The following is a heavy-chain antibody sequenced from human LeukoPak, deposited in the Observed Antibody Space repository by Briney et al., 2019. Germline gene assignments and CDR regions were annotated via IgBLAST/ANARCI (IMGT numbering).Heavy chain of an antibody. CDR1: GFSVSRKY. CDR2: IKQDGSET. CDR3: ARFSGMGSNWGRDY. D-gene: IGHD7-27*01. Sequence: PGGSLRLSCAASGFSVSRKYLSWVRQIPGKGLEWVANIKQDGSETHYVDSVKGRFTISRDNSKNSLFLQMNSLRAEDTAVYYCARFSGMGSNWGRDYWGQGTLATVSS. J-gene: IGHJ4*02. V-gene: IGHV3-7*05.